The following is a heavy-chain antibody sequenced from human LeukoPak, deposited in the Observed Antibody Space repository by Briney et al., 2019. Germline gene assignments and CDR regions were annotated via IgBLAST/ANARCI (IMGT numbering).Heavy chain of an antibody. J-gene: IGHJ4*02. CDR2: IYHSGST. CDR1: GGSISSGGYY. D-gene: IGHD6-13*01. Sequence: PSETLSLTCTVSGGSISSGGYYWSWIRQPPGKGLEWIGYIYHSGSTYYNPSLKSRVTISVDRSKNQFSLKPSSVTAADTAVYYCARDTGSIAAAGTPYYFDYWGQGTLVTVSS. CDR3: ARDTGSIAAAGTPYYFDY. V-gene: IGHV4-30-2*01.